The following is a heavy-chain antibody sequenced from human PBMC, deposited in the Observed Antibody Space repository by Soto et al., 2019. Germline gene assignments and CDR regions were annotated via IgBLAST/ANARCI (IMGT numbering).Heavy chain of an antibody. CDR3: ARGRGYDFWSGYKRNWFDP. CDR1: GGSFSGYY. J-gene: IGHJ5*02. Sequence: PSETLSLTCAVYGGSFSGYYWSWIRQPPGKGLEWIGEINHSGSTNYNPSLKSRVTISVDTSKNQFSLKLSSVTAADTAVYYCARGRGYDFWSGYKRNWFDPWGQGTLVTVSS. CDR2: INHSGST. V-gene: IGHV4-34*01. D-gene: IGHD3-3*01.